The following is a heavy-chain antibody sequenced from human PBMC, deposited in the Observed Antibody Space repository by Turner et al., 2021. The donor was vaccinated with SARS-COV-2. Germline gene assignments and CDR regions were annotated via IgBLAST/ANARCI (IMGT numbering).Heavy chain of an antibody. CDR1: GFTVSSNY. D-gene: IGHD6-13*01. J-gene: IGHJ4*02. V-gene: IGHV3-53*04. CDR3: ASSSGYSGSWYLKH. Sequence: EVQLVESGGGVVQPGGSLRRSCAASGFTVSSNYMSWDRQAPEKVLEWVSVIYSGGSTYSADSVKGRFTISRHNSKNTLYLQMNSLRAEDTAVYYCASSSGYSGSWYLKHWGQGTLVTVSS. CDR2: IYSGGST.